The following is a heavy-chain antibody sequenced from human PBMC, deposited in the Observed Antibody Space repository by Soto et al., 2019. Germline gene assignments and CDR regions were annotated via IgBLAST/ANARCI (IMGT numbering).Heavy chain of an antibody. V-gene: IGHV4-59*01. D-gene: IGHD2-15*01. CDR3: GSTPSGCYAKFDT. CDR1: GGSISSYY. CDR2: IYYSGST. Sequence: PSETLSLTCTVSGGSISSYYWSWIRQPPGKGLEWIAYIYYSGSTNYNPSLKSRVTISVDTSKNQFSLKLSSVTAADTAVYYCGSTPSGCYAKFDTWSQGTLVTVSS. J-gene: IGHJ5*02.